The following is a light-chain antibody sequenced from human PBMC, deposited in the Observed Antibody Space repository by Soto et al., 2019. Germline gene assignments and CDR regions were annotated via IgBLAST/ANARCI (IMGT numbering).Light chain of an antibody. J-gene: IGKJ2*01. V-gene: IGKV3-20*01. CDR1: QSVITN. CDR2: GAS. CDR3: QQFGSSIPHT. Sequence: EIVMTQSPATLSVSPGETATLSCRASQSVITNLAWYQQKPGQAPRLLIYGASSRATGIPDRFSGSGSGTDFTLTISRLEPEDFGVYYCQQFGSSIPHTFGQGTKLEIK.